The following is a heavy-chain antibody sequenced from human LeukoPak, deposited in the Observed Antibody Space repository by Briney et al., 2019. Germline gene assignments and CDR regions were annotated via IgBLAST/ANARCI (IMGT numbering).Heavy chain of an antibody. D-gene: IGHD6-13*01. V-gene: IGHV1-8*01. J-gene: IGHJ6*03. CDR1: GYTFTSYD. Sequence: ASAKVSCKASGYTFTSYDINWVRQATGQGLEWMGWMNPNSGNTGYAQKFQGRVTMTRNTSISTAHMELSSLRSEDTAVYYCARARGSSWFDYYYYMDVWGKGTTVTVSS. CDR3: ARARGSSWFDYYYYMDV. CDR2: MNPNSGNT.